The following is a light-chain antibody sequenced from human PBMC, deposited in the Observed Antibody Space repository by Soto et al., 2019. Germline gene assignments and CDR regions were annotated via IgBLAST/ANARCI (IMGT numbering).Light chain of an antibody. V-gene: IGKV1-8*01. Sequence: AIRMTQSPSSFSASTGDRVTITCRASQGISNYLAWYQQKPGRAPKLLIYAASTLQSGVPSRFSGSGSGTDFSLTISCLQSEDFATYYCQQYYSYPRTFGQGTKVEI. J-gene: IGKJ1*01. CDR1: QGISNY. CDR2: AAS. CDR3: QQYYSYPRT.